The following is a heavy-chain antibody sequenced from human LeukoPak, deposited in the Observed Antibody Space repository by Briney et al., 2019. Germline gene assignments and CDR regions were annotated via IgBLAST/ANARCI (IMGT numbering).Heavy chain of an antibody. D-gene: IGHD6-6*01. J-gene: IGHJ4*02. Sequence: SVKVSCKASGGTFSSYAISWVRQAPGQGLEWMGGIIPIFGTANYAQKFQGRVTITTDESTSTAYMELSSLRSEDTAVYYCARGVNSSSSGRRGPQLYFDYWGQGTLVTVSS. CDR2: IIPIFGTA. CDR3: ARGVNSSSSGRRGPQLYFDY. V-gene: IGHV1-69*05. CDR1: GGTFSSYA.